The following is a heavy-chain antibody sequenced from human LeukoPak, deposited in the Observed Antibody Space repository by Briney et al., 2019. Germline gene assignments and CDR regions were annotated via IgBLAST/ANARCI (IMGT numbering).Heavy chain of an antibody. CDR3: ARGHWNEYYYYYMDV. V-gene: IGHV4-34*01. D-gene: IGHD1-1*01. J-gene: IGHJ6*03. CDR2: INHSGST. Sequence: PSGTLSLTCAVYGGSFRGYYWSWLRHPPGKGLEWLGEINHSGSTNYNPSLKSRVTISVDTSKNQFSLKLSSVTAADTAVYYCARGHWNEYYYYYMDVWGKGTTVSVSS. CDR1: GGSFRGYY.